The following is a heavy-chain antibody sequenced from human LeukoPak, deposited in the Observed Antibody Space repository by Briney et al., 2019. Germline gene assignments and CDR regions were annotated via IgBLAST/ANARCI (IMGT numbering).Heavy chain of an antibody. CDR1: GFTFSSYG. Sequence: GGSLRLSCAASGFTFSSYGMHWVRQAPGKGLEWVAVISYDGSNKYYADSVKGRFTISRDNSKNTLYLQMNSLRAEDTAVYYCAGSGSKGYTTAFDIWGQGTMVTVSS. D-gene: IGHD2-2*02. V-gene: IGHV3-30*03. CDR2: ISYDGSNK. J-gene: IGHJ3*02. CDR3: AGSGSKGYTTAFDI.